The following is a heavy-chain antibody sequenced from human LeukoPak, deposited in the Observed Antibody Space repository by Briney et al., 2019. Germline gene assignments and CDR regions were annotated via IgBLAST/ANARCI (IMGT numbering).Heavy chain of an antibody. CDR1: GYTFTGHY. D-gene: IGHD1-26*01. Sequence: VASVKVPCKASGYTFTGHYMHWVRQAPGQGLEWMGWINPNNGGTNYAQKFQGRVTMTRDTSINTAYMELSRLRSDDTAVYYCARGYALYSGRYIDFDYWGQGTLVTVPS. V-gene: IGHV1-2*02. J-gene: IGHJ4*02. CDR3: ARGYALYSGRYIDFDY. CDR2: INPNNGGT.